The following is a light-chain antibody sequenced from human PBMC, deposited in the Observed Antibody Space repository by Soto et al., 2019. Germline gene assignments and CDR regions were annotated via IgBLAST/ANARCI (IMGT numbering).Light chain of an antibody. J-gene: IGKJ5*01. Sequence: TQTPSSRAIASWEIAPVSCKASLNVNSYLAWYQQKPGQAPRLLIYDASKRAAGIPARFSGSGSGTDFTLTIRGLEADDSVMYYCSHRQYWSPITFGQGTRLEIK. V-gene: IGKV3-11*01. CDR3: SHRQYWSPIT. CDR2: DAS. CDR1: LNVNSY.